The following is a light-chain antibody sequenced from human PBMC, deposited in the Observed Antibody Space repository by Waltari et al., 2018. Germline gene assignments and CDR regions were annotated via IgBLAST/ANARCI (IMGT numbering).Light chain of an antibody. CDR3: QSYDGSLRAVV. CDR1: SSNIGAGYH. CDR2: YYP. J-gene: IGLJ2*01. V-gene: IGLV1-40*01. Sequence: QSVLTQPPSVSGAPGQRVTISCTGSSSNIGAGYHLHWYQHLPGTAPKLLKYYYPNRPSGVPDRFSGSKSGISASLAITGLQPEDEADYFCQSYDGSLRAVVFGGGTKLTVL.